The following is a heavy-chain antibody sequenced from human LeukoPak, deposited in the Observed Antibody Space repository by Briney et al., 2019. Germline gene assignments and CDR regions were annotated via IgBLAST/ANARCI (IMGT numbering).Heavy chain of an antibody. CDR3: ARDPLGYCSSTSCYDYYYGMDV. Sequence: ASVKVSCKASGGTFSSYAISWVRQAPGQGLEWMGRIIPILGIANYAQKFQGRVTMTRDTSTSTVYMELSSLRSEDTAVYYCARDPLGYCSSTSCYDYYYGMDVWGQGTTVTVSS. D-gene: IGHD2-2*01. J-gene: IGHJ6*02. CDR1: GGTFSSYA. CDR2: IIPILGIA. V-gene: IGHV1-69*04.